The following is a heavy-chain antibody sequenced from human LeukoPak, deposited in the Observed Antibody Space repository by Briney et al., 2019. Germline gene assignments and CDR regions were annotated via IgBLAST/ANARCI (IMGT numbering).Heavy chain of an antibody. D-gene: IGHD2-15*01. Sequence: ASVKVSCKASGYTFTSYDINWVRQATGQGLEWMGWMNPNSGNTGYAQKFQGRVTMTRNTSISTAYMELSSLRSEDTAVYYCARISDYCSGGSCYFGNYYYYMDVWGKGTTVTVSS. J-gene: IGHJ6*03. V-gene: IGHV1-8*01. CDR2: MNPNSGNT. CDR1: GYTFTSYD. CDR3: ARISDYCSGGSCYFGNYYYYMDV.